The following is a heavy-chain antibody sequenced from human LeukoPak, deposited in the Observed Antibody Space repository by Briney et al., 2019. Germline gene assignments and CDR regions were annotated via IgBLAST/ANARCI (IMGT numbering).Heavy chain of an antibody. D-gene: IGHD2-15*01. J-gene: IGHJ3*02. CDR3: ARGQYCSGGSCYFVVTDDAFDI. V-gene: IGHV1-69*04. CDR2: IIPILGIA. CDR1: GGTFSSYA. Sequence: GASVKVSCKASGGTFSSYAISWVRQAPGQGLEWMGRIIPILGIANYAQKFQGRVTITADKSTSTAYMELSSLRSEDTAVYYCARGQYCSGGSCYFVVTDDAFDIWGQGQWSPSLQ.